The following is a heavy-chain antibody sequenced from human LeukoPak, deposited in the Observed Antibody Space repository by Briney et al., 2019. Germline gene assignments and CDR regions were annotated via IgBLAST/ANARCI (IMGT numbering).Heavy chain of an antibody. CDR1: GGSFSGYY. Sequence: SETLSLTCAVYGGSFSGYYWSWIRQPPGEGLEWIGEINHSGSTNYNPSLKSRVTISVDTSKNQFSLKLSSVPAADTAVYYCARVFDCSSTSCSNWFDPWGQGTLVTVSS. CDR3: ARVFDCSSTSCSNWFDP. V-gene: IGHV4-34*01. D-gene: IGHD2-2*01. CDR2: INHSGST. J-gene: IGHJ5*02.